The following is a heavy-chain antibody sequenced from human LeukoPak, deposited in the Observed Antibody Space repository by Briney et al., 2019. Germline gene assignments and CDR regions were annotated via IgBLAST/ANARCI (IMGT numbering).Heavy chain of an antibody. CDR1: GGSISSSSYY. V-gene: IGHV4-61*01. Sequence: SETLSLTCTVSGGSISSSSYYWSWIRQPPGKGLEWIGYIYYSGSTNYNPSLKSRVTISVDTSKNQFSLKLSSVTAADTAVYYCASAFYSSGWYRDYWGQGTLVTVSS. CDR3: ASAFYSSGWYRDY. D-gene: IGHD6-19*01. J-gene: IGHJ4*02. CDR2: IYYSGST.